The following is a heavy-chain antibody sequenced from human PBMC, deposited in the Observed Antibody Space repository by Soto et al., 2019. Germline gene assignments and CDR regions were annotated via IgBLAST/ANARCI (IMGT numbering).Heavy chain of an antibody. Sequence: QVQLVRSGAEVKKPGASVKVSCKASGYTFTSYGISWVRQAPGQGLEWMGWINAYNGNTNYAQKLPGRVTMTTDTSTSTAYMELRSLRSDDTAVYYCARDQYCSGGSCYRPNGMDVWGQGTTVTVSS. J-gene: IGHJ6*02. V-gene: IGHV1-18*01. CDR2: INAYNGNT. CDR3: ARDQYCSGGSCYRPNGMDV. CDR1: GYTFTSYG. D-gene: IGHD2-15*01.